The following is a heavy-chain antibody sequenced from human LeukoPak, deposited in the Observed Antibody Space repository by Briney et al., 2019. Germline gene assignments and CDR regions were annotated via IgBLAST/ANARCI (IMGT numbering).Heavy chain of an antibody. D-gene: IGHD3-22*01. V-gene: IGHV3-74*01. CDR3: ARDAIKYYYDSSGFDHYMDV. J-gene: IGHJ6*03. CDR1: GFTFSSYW. Sequence: GGSLRLSCAASGFTFSSYWMHWVRQAPGKGLVWVSRTNSDGSSTSYADSVKGRFTISRDNAKNTLYLQMNSLRAEDTAVYYCARDAIKYYYDSSGFDHYMDVWGKGTTVTVSS. CDR2: TNSDGSST.